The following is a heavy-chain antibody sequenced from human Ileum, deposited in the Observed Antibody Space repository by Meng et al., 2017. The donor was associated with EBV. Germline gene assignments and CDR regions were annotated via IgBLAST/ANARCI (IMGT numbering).Heavy chain of an antibody. D-gene: IGHD2-15*01. CDR2: IHDSESA. CDR3: ATGHWCSGGTCSFDN. V-gene: IGHV4-61*01. J-gene: IGHJ4*02. Sequence: GSAPALVNPAAVLSRMCTVSGGSVSTGIYFWSGIRQPPGKGLEWIGYIHDSESANYNSSLKSRVTISLDTAKNQFSLSLSSVTAADTAVYYCATGHWCSGGTCSFDNWGQGTLVTVSS. CDR1: GGSVSTGIYF.